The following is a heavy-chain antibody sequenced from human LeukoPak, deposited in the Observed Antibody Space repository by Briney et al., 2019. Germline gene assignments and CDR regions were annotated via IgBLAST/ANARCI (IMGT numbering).Heavy chain of an antibody. Sequence: GGSLRLSCAVSGFPFSNAWMSWVRQAPGKGLEWVSAISGSGGSTYYADSVKGRFTISRDNSKNTLYLQMNSLRAEDSAVYYCARAPRIAAAGRNWFDPWGQGTLVTVSS. V-gene: IGHV3-23*01. J-gene: IGHJ5*02. CDR1: GFPFSNAW. CDR2: ISGSGGST. D-gene: IGHD6-13*01. CDR3: ARAPRIAAAGRNWFDP.